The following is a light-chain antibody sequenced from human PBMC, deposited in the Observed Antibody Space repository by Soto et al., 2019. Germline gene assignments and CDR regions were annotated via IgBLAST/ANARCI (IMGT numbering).Light chain of an antibody. Sequence: QSVLTQPPSASGTPGQRVTISCSGTSSNIGSNSVNWYQQLPGTAPTLLIFSNNQRPSGVPDRFSGSKSGTSASLAVNGLRSEDEADYYCAAWDDSLNGPLFGGGTKLTVL. CDR2: SNN. CDR3: AAWDDSLNGPL. CDR1: SSNIGSNS. J-gene: IGLJ3*02. V-gene: IGLV1-44*01.